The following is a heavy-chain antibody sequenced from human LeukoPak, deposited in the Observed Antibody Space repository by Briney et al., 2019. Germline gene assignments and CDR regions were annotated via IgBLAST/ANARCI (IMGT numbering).Heavy chain of an antibody. V-gene: IGHV4-39*07. Sequence: SETLSLTCTVSGGSISSSSYYWGWIRQPPGKGLEWIGEIYHSGSTNYNPSLKSRVTISVDKSKNQFSLKLSSVTAADTAVYYCARNAGYSSGWYYDYWGQGTLVTVSS. D-gene: IGHD6-19*01. CDR2: IYHSGST. CDR3: ARNAGYSSGWYYDY. CDR1: GGSISSSSYY. J-gene: IGHJ4*02.